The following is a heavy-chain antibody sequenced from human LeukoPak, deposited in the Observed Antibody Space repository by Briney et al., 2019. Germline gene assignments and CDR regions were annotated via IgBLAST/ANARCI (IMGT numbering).Heavy chain of an antibody. J-gene: IGHJ4*02. V-gene: IGHV4-39*01. CDR3: ARRTADRIFDY. CDR1: GGSISSSTHY. D-gene: IGHD1-1*01. Sequence: SETLSLTCTVSGGSISSSTHYWGWIRQPPGKGLGWIGNVYYSGSTYYNPSLKSRVTISVDTPKNQFSLKLSSVTAADTAVYYCARRTADRIFDYWGQGTLVTVSS. CDR2: VYYSGST.